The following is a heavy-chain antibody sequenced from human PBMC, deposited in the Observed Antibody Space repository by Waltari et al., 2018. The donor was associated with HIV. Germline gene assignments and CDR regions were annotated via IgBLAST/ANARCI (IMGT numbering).Heavy chain of an antibody. CDR2: IYYSGST. D-gene: IGHD2-21*02. Sequence: QLQLQESGPGLVKPSETLSLTCTVSGGSISSTYHYWGWIRQPPGQGLEWIGSIYYSGSTYYNPSLKSRVTISVDTSKNQFSLKLSSVTAADTAVYYCARLEGLRGGDLIDSWGQGTLVTVSS. J-gene: IGHJ4*02. V-gene: IGHV4-39*01. CDR3: ARLEGLRGGDLIDS. CDR1: GGSISSTYHY.